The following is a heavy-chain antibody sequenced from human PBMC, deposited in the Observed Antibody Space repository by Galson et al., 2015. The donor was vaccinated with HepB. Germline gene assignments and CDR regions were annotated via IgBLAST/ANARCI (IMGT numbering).Heavy chain of an antibody. D-gene: IGHD1-26*01. CDR2: ISAYNGNT. V-gene: IGHV1-18*04. CDR3: ARDGGSYLRDSYYVDY. Sequence: SVKVSCKASGYTFTSYGISWVRQAPGQGLEWMGWISAYNGNTNYAQKLQGRVTMTTDTSTSTAYMELRSLRTDDTAVYYCARDGGSYLRDSYYVDYWGQGTLVTVSS. J-gene: IGHJ4*02. CDR1: GYTFTSYG.